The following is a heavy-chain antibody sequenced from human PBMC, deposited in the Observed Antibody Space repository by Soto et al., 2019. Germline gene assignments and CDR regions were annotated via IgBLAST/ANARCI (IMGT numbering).Heavy chain of an antibody. V-gene: IGHV3-53*02. Sequence: DVQLVETGGGLIQPGGSLRLSCAASGFIVSSSYMSWVRQAPGKGREWVSVIYSDGRTYYADSVKGRFTISRDNSKNTLYLQMNSLSAEDTAVYYCARCSGWYGQCYFDCWGQGTLVTVSS. CDR1: GFIVSSSY. CDR2: IYSDGRT. D-gene: IGHD6-13*01. CDR3: ARCSGWYGQCYFDC. J-gene: IGHJ4*02.